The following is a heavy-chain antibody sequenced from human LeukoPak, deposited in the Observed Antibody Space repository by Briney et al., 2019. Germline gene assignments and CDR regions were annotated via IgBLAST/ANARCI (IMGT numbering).Heavy chain of an antibody. Sequence: SETLSLTCTVSGGSITSNNYYWGWIRQPPGKGLEWIGSIYYSGTTYYNPPLNSRVTISVDTSKNQFPLKLSSVTAADTAVYYCARCRGRVGATSDWGQGTLVTVSS. CDR3: ARCRGRVGATSD. CDR2: IYYSGTT. J-gene: IGHJ4*02. D-gene: IGHD1-26*01. V-gene: IGHV4-39*01. CDR1: GGSITSNNYY.